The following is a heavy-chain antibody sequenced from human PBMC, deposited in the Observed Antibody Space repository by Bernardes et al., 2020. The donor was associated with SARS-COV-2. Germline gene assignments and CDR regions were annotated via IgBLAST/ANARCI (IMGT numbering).Heavy chain of an antibody. Sequence: ASVKVSCKASGYTFTSFDIYWVRQASGQGLEWMGWMNPNSGITGYAQKFQGRVAMTRDTSINTAYMELSSLRSEDTAVYYCARPLGTGVARAFDKWGRGTMVTVSS. CDR3: ARPLGTGVARAFDK. J-gene: IGHJ3*02. CDR1: GYTFTSFD. CDR2: MNPNSGIT. D-gene: IGHD7-27*01. V-gene: IGHV1-8*01.